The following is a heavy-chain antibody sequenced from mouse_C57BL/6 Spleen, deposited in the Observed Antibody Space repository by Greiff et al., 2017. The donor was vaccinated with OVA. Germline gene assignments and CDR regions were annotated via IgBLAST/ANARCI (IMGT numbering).Heavy chain of an antibody. J-gene: IGHJ2*01. CDR1: GYTFTDYY. CDR2: INPYNGGT. V-gene: IGHV1-19*01. CDR3: ARRAKNYSNYDY. D-gene: IGHD2-5*01. Sequence: EVKVVESGPVLVKPGASVKMSCKASGYTFTDYYMNWVKQSHGKSLEWIGVINPYNGGTSYNQKFKGKATLTVDKSSSTAYMELNSLTSEDSAVYYCARRAKNYSNYDYWGQGTTLTVSS.